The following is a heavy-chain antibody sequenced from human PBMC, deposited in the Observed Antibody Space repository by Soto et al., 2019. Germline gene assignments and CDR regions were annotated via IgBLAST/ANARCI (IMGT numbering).Heavy chain of an antibody. CDR3: TTDSLFTGQLVRMDN. Sequence: GGSLRLSCVASGFTFSDAWINWVRQAPGKGLEWVGRIKSKIDGGTTDFAAPVKGRFAISRDDSRDMVYMEMYSLKTDDTAVYYCTTDSLFTGQLVRMDNWGHGTLVTVSS. J-gene: IGHJ4*01. CDR1: GFTFSDAW. V-gene: IGHV3-15*07. D-gene: IGHD3-9*01. CDR2: IKSKIDGGTT.